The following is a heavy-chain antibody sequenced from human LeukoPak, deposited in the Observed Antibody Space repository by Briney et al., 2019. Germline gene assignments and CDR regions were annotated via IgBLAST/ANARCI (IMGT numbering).Heavy chain of an antibody. D-gene: IGHD1-26*01. J-gene: IGHJ3*02. CDR1: GFTFSSYA. V-gene: IGHV3-23*01. Sequence: GGSLRLSCAASGFTFSSYAMTWVRQAPGKGLEWVSALSGSGNTVYYANSVKGRFTISRDNSKNTLYLQMNSLRAEDTAVYYCGKNRYSGSLSPFDIWGQGTMVTVSS. CDR3: GKNRYSGSLSPFDI. CDR2: LSGSGNTV.